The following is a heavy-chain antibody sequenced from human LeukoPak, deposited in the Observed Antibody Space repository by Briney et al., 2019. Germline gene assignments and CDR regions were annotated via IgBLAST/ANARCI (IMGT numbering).Heavy chain of an antibody. J-gene: IGHJ4*02. D-gene: IGHD5-12*01. CDR2: IYYSGSI. Sequence: SETLSLTCTVSGGSISSYYWSWIRQPPGKGLEWIGYIYYSGSINYNPSLKSRVTISVDTSKNQFSLKLSSVTAADTAVYYCASHSGGYAYWGQGTLVTVSS. CDR3: ASHSGGYAY. V-gene: IGHV4-59*12. CDR1: GGSISSYY.